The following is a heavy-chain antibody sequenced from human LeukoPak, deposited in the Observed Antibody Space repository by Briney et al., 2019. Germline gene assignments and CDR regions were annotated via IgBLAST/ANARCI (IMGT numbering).Heavy chain of an antibody. CDR1: GYTFTSYY. J-gene: IGHJ3*02. CDR2: INPSDGST. V-gene: IGHV1-46*01. D-gene: IGHD6-13*01. CDR3: ARDARAGTVPRALYAFDI. Sequence: ASVKVSCKASGYTFTSYYIHWVRQAPGQGLKWMGIINPSDGSTSSAQKFQGRVTMTRDTSTSTVYMELSSLRSEDTAVYYCARDARAGTVPRALYAFDIWGQGTMVTVSS.